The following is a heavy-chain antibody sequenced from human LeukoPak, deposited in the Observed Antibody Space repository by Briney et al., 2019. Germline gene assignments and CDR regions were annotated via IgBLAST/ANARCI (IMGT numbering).Heavy chain of an antibody. Sequence: GGSLILSCAASGFTFRSYSMNWVRQAPGKGLEWVSYITSGSSPIYYADSVKGRFTISRDNAKNSSYLQMNSLRDEDTAVYYCARRAYGDDSFDYWGQGTLVTVSS. J-gene: IGHJ4*02. CDR1: GFTFRSYS. D-gene: IGHD4-17*01. CDR3: ARRAYGDDSFDY. CDR2: ITSGSSPI. V-gene: IGHV3-48*02.